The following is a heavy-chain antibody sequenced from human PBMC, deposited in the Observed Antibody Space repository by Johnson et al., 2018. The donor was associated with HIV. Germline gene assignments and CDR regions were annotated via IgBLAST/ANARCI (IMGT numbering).Heavy chain of an antibody. V-gene: IGHV3-53*01. CDR2: IYSGGIT. D-gene: IGHD4-17*01. CDR1: GFTVSSNY. CDR3: EREATVTPIQKWAFDI. Sequence: VQLVESGGGLIQPGRSLRLSCAASGFTVSSNYMSWVRQVPGKGLEWVSLIYSGGITYYADSVKGRFTIPRDNSKNTLYLQMNSLRAEDTAVYYCEREATVTPIQKWAFDIWGQGTMVTVSS. J-gene: IGHJ3*02.